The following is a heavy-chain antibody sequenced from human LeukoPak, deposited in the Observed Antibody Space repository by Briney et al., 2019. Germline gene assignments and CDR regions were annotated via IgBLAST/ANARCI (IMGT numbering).Heavy chain of an antibody. CDR1: GYSFTSYW. Sequence: GESLKISCKGSGYSFTSYWIGWVRQMPGKGLEWMGIIYPGDSDTGYSPSFQGQVTISADKSISTAYLQWSSLKASDTAMYYCARHETWSSPPFWSGYYREWGQGTLVTVSS. D-gene: IGHD3-3*01. V-gene: IGHV5-51*01. CDR2: IYPGDSDT. CDR3: ARHETWSSPPFWSGYYRE. J-gene: IGHJ4*02.